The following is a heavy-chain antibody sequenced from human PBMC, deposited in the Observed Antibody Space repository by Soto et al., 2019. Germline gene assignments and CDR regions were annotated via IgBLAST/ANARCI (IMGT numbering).Heavy chain of an antibody. CDR3: ARGPARLAIFGVVNYYYYYMDV. J-gene: IGHJ6*03. CDR2: MNPNSGNT. V-gene: IGHV1-8*01. Sequence: ASVKVSCKASGYTFTSYDIIWVRQATGQGLEWMGWMNPNSGNTGYAQKFQGRVTMTRNTSISTAYMELSSLRSEDTAVYYCARGPARLAIFGVVNYYYYYMDVWGKGTTVTVSS. D-gene: IGHD3-3*01. CDR1: GYTFTSYD.